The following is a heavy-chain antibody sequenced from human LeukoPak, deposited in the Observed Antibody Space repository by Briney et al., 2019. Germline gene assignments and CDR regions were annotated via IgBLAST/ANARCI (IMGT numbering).Heavy chain of an antibody. CDR3: ARGLRITMIQRLRGAFDI. Sequence: PGGSLRLSCAASGFTFSSYWMSWVRQAPGKGLEWVANIKQDGSEKYYVDSVKGRFTISRDNSKNTLYLQMNSLRAEDTAVYYCARGLRITMIQRLRGAFDIWGQGTMVTVSS. CDR1: GFTFSSYW. D-gene: IGHD3-22*01. CDR2: IKQDGSEK. V-gene: IGHV3-7*01. J-gene: IGHJ3*02.